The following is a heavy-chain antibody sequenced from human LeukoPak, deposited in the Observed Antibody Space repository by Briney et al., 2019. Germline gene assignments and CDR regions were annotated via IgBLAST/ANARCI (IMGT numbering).Heavy chain of an antibody. V-gene: IGHV3-7*01. Sequence: GGSLRLSCAASGYRFSNNWMSWVRQAPGKGLEWVANIKQDGSEKYYVDSVEGRFTISRDNAKSSLYLQMSSLRVEDTAMYYCARDRVGDSDAFDVWGQGTVVTVSS. D-gene: IGHD2-21*01. CDR3: ARDRVGDSDAFDV. CDR1: GYRFSNNW. J-gene: IGHJ3*01. CDR2: IKQDGSEK.